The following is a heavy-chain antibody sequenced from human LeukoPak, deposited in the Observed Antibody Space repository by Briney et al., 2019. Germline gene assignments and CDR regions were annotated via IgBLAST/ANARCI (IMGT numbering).Heavy chain of an antibody. V-gene: IGHV3-53*01. CDR2: IYSGGST. J-gene: IGHJ4*02. CDR1: GFTVSSNY. Sequence: GGSLRLSCAASGFTVSSNYMSWVRQAPGKGLEWVSVIYSGGSTYYANSVKGRFTISRDNSKNTLYLQMNSLRAEDTAVYYCARGATYYDFWSGYYNPYYFDYWGQGTLVTVSS. CDR3: ARGATYYDFWSGYYNPYYFDY. D-gene: IGHD3-3*01.